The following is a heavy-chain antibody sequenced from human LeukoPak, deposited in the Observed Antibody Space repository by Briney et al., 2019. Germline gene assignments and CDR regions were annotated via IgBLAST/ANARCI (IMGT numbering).Heavy chain of an antibody. D-gene: IGHD4-17*01. J-gene: IGHJ4*02. CDR1: GFTFSSYC. CDR2: ISYDGSNK. Sequence: GGSLTLACAASGFTFSSYCMHCDRQAAGKVLEWEAVISYDGSNKQYADSVKGRFSISRDNAKNSLSLQMNSLRVEDTALYYCARHPHGDLSWDYWGQGSLVTVSS. CDR3: ARHPHGDLSWDY. V-gene: IGHV3-30*03.